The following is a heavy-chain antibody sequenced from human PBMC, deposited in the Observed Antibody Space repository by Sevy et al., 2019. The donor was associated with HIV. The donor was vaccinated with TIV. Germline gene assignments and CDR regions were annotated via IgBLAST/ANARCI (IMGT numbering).Heavy chain of an antibody. J-gene: IGHJ4*02. CDR3: ARGPPDGSYDYFDY. V-gene: IGHV3-11*06. Sequence: GGSLRLSCTASGFTFSDYYMSWIRQAPGKGLEWVSDISSSRTYANHADSVKGRFTISRDNAKNSLYLQMNNLRAEDTAVYYCARGPPDGSYDYFDYWGQGTLVTVSS. CDR1: GFTFSDYY. D-gene: IGHD1-26*01. CDR2: ISSSRTYA.